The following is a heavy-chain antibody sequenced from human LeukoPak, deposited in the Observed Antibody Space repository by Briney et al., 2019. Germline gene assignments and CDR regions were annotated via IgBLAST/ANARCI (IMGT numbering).Heavy chain of an antibody. Sequence: PGGSLRLSCAASGFTFSSYSMNWVRQAPGKGLEWVSSISGSSSYIYYADSVKGRFTISRDNAKNSLYLQMYSLRAEDTAVYYCARDPGSGYVNNWFVPWGQGTLVTVSS. D-gene: IGHD3-22*01. V-gene: IGHV3-21*01. CDR1: GFTFSSYS. CDR2: ISGSSSYI. J-gene: IGHJ5*02. CDR3: ARDPGSGYVNNWFVP.